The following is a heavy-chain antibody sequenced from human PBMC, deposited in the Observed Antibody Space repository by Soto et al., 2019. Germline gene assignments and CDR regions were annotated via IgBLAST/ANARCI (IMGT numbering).Heavy chain of an antibody. D-gene: IGHD6-6*01. CDR2: ISYDGSNK. J-gene: IGHJ6*02. Sequence: AGGSLRLSCAASGFTFSSYGMRWVRQAPGKGLEWVAVISYDGSNKYYADSVKGRFTISRDNSKNTLYLQMNSLRAEDTAVYYCAKDLEYSSSSPYYYYGMDVWGQGTTVTVS. V-gene: IGHV3-30*18. CDR3: AKDLEYSSSSPYYYYGMDV. CDR1: GFTFSSYG.